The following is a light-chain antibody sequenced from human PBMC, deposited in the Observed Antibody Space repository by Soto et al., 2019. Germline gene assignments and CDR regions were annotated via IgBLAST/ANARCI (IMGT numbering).Light chain of an antibody. Sequence: QAVVTQPPSASGTPGQGVTISCSGSRSNIGSNTVNWYQQLPGTAPKLLIYTNNQRPSGVPDRFSGSKSGTSASLAISGLQSEDEADYYCAAWDDSLNGVVFGGGTQLTVL. CDR1: RSNIGSNT. V-gene: IGLV1-44*01. J-gene: IGLJ2*01. CDR3: AAWDDSLNGVV. CDR2: TNN.